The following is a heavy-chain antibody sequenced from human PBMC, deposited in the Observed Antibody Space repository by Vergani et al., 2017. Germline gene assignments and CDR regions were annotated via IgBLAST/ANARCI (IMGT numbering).Heavy chain of an antibody. D-gene: IGHD2-15*01. Sequence: QLQLQESGPGLVKPSETLSLTCTVSGGSISSSSYYWGWIRQPPGKGLEWIGSIYYSGSTYYNPSLKSRVTISVDTSKNQFSLKLSSVTAADTAVYYCARRQAVVEVAARDNWFDPWGQGTLVTVSS. CDR2: IYYSGST. J-gene: IGHJ5*02. CDR1: GGSISSSSYY. V-gene: IGHV4-39*01. CDR3: ARRQAVVEVAARDNWFDP.